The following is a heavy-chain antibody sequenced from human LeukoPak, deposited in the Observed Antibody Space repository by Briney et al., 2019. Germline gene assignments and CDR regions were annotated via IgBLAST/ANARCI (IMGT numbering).Heavy chain of an antibody. CDR2: MNPDSGNT. CDR3: AVHLPGDYLDP. V-gene: IGHV1-8*01. J-gene: IGHJ5*02. CDR1: GYTFTIYD. Sequence: GASVKVSCKASGYTFTIYDINWVRQAAGQGLEWMGWMNPDSGNTDFAQKFQGRVTMTRNTSISTACMELSSLTSEDTAVYYCAVHLPGDYLDPWGQGTLVTVSS. D-gene: IGHD4-17*01.